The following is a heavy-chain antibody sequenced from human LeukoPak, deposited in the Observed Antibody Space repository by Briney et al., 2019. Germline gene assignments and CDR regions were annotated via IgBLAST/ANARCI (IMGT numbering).Heavy chain of an antibody. Sequence: ASVKVSCKASGYTFTSYAMHWVRQAPGQRLEWMGWINAGNGNTKYSQKLQGRVTMTTDTSTSTAYMELRSLRSDDTAVYYCARVPFDYWGQGTLVTVSS. CDR1: GYTFTSYA. V-gene: IGHV1-3*01. CDR3: ARVPFDY. J-gene: IGHJ4*02. CDR2: INAGNGNT.